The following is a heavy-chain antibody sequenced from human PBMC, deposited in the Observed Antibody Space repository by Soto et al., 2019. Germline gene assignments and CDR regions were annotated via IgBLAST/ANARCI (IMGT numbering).Heavy chain of an antibody. D-gene: IGHD1-26*01. Sequence: EASVKVSCKASGYTFTSYGISWVRQAPGQGLVLMVWISAYNVNTNYAQKLQGRVTMTTDTSTSTAYMELRSLRSDDTAVYYCARCHSGSYFSYYYYGMDVWGQGTTVTVSS. CDR1: GYTFTSYG. CDR2: ISAYNVNT. CDR3: ARCHSGSYFSYYYYGMDV. J-gene: IGHJ6*02. V-gene: IGHV1-18*01.